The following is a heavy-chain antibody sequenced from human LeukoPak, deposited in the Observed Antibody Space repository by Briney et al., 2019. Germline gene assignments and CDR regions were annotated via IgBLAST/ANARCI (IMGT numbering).Heavy chain of an antibody. J-gene: IGHJ4*02. CDR1: GFTVSSNY. CDR3: ASGKETSMAQGY. CDR2: IYSGGSI. V-gene: IGHV3-53*01. Sequence: GGSLRLSCAVSGFTVSSNYMTWARQAPGKGLEWVSVIYSGGSIYYADSVKGRFTISRNISKNTVDLQLNSLRAEDTAVYYCASGKETSMAQGYWGQGTLVTVSS. D-gene: IGHD5-18*01.